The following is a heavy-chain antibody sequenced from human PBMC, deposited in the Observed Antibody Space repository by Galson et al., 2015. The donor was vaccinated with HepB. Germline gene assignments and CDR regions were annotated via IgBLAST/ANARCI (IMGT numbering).Heavy chain of an antibody. J-gene: IGHJ4*02. V-gene: IGHV3-64D*06. CDR3: VKDGSGWVFDY. Sequence: SLRLYCAASGFTFSSYAMHWVRQAPGKVLEYVSAISSNGGSTYYADSVKGRFTISRDNSKNTLYLQMSSLRAEDTAVYYCVKDGSGWVFDYWGQGTLVTVSS. D-gene: IGHD6-19*01. CDR1: GFTFSSYA. CDR2: ISSNGGST.